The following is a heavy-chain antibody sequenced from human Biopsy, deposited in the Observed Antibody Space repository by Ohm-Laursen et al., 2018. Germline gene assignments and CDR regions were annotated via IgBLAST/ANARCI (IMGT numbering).Heavy chain of an antibody. D-gene: IGHD2-2*01. Sequence: SGTLSLTCTVSGGSISGYHWSWIRKSPGKGLEWLAYISYTGGITSYPSPNGRATMSLDTSKNQFSLRLIYVTAADTAVYYCARMPHFDYWGQGILVTVSS. J-gene: IGHJ4*02. CDR1: GGSISGYH. CDR3: ARMPHFDY. CDR2: ISYTGGI. V-gene: IGHV4-59*01.